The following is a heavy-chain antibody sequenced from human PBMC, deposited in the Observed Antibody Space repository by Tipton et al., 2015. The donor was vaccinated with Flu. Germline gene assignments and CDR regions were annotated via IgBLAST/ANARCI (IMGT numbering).Heavy chain of an antibody. CDR1: GYTFTDYW. J-gene: IGHJ4*02. CDR2: IWPDDSDT. Sequence: QSGPEVKKPSESLKISCKASGYTFTDYWIGWVRQMPGKGLEWMGLIWPDDSDTRYSPSFQGQVTISADKSISTAYLQWSSLKASDTAMYYCATVPPGADSHHQFDYGGQGTLVTVSS. V-gene: IGHV5-51*03. D-gene: IGHD4-23*01. CDR3: ATVPPGADSHHQFDY.